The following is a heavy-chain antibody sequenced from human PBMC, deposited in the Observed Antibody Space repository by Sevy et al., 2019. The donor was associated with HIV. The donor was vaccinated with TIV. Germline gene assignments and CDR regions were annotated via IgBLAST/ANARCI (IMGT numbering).Heavy chain of an antibody. Sequence: GGSLRLSCAASGFPFSSYAMYWVRQAPGKGLEWVAVISYDGTSKYYADTVKGRFPISRDNSKNTLYLQMNSLRAEDTAVYYCARGVIVDTALVTHFDHWGQGTLVTVSS. V-gene: IGHV3-30-3*01. CDR2: ISYDGTSK. J-gene: IGHJ4*02. D-gene: IGHD5-18*01. CDR3: ARGVIVDTALVTHFDH. CDR1: GFPFSSYA.